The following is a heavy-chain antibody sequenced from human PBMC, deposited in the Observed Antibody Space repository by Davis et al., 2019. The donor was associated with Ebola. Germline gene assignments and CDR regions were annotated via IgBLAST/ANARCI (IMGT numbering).Heavy chain of an antibody. CDR1: GFTFSGYA. J-gene: IGHJ4*02. D-gene: IGHD7-27*01. V-gene: IGHV3-30*02. Sequence: GESLKISCVASGFTFSGYAMHWVRQAPGRGLEWVAFVRSHGSDDHYADSVKGRFTISRDNAKNSLYLQMNSLRDEDTAVYYCATDRNWDFDYWGQGTLVTVSS. CDR2: VRSHGSDD. CDR3: ATDRNWDFDY.